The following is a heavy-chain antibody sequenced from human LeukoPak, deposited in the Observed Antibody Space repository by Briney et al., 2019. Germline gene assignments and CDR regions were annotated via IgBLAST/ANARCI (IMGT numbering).Heavy chain of an antibody. CDR2: INPNSGGT. Sequence: ASVTVSCKASGYTFTGYYMHWVRQAPGQGLEWMGWINPNSGGTNYAQKFQGRVTMTRDTSISTAYMELSRLRSDDTAVYYCAREDQLLRGFDYWGQGTLVTVSS. J-gene: IGHJ4*02. CDR1: GYTFTGYY. D-gene: IGHD2-2*01. CDR3: AREDQLLRGFDY. V-gene: IGHV1-2*02.